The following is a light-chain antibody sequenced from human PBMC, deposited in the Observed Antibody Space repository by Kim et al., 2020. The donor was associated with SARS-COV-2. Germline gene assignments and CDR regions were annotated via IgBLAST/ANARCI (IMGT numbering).Light chain of an antibody. CDR3: QQYATSPPRTYT. V-gene: IGKV3-20*01. Sequence: GKRDTLTCWDSQRVGSNYLAGYQHTPDQARRLRIHGVSTRAAGVPGRFSGSGSETEFTRNNSRLEPEDFAVYYCQQYATSPPRTYTFGQGTRLEI. CDR1: QRVGSNY. J-gene: IGKJ2*01. CDR2: GVS.